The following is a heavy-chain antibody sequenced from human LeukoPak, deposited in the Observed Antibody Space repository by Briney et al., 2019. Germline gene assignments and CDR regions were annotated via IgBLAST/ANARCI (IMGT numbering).Heavy chain of an antibody. V-gene: IGHV3-48*03. CDR2: ISSSGSTI. Sequence: PGGSLRLSCAASGFTFSSYEMNWVRQAPGKGLEWVSYISSSGSTIYYADSVKGRFTISRDNAKNSLYLQMNSLRAEDTAVYYCAKNINIVVVFDAFDIWGQGTMVTVSS. CDR1: GFTFSSYE. CDR3: AKNINIVVVFDAFDI. J-gene: IGHJ3*02. D-gene: IGHD2-21*01.